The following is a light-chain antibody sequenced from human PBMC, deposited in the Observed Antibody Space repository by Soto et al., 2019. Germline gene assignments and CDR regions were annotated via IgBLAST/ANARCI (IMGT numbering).Light chain of an antibody. V-gene: IGKV2-28*01. CDR1: QSLLFSNGYNY. CDR3: MQSLETPWT. J-gene: IGKJ1*01. CDR2: LGS. Sequence: DIVMTQSPLSLPVIPGEPASISCRSSQSLLFSNGYNYLDWYLQKPGQSPQLLIYLGSDRASGVPDRFSGSGSGTDFTLKISRVEAEDVGVYYCMQSLETPWTFGQGTKVDIK.